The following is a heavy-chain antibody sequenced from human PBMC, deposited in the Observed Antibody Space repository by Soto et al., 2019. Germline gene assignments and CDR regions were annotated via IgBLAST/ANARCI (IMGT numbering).Heavy chain of an antibody. J-gene: IGHJ4*02. V-gene: IGHV4-30-2*01. Sequence: SETLSLTCAVSGGSISSGGYSWNWIRQPPGKGLEWIGYIYDSGNTNFNPSLRSRVSISVDTSKNQFSLNLSSVTAADTAVYYCARQRRDFDYWGQGSLVTVSS. CDR3: ARQRRDFDY. CDR1: GGSISSGGYS. D-gene: IGHD6-25*01. CDR2: IYDSGNT.